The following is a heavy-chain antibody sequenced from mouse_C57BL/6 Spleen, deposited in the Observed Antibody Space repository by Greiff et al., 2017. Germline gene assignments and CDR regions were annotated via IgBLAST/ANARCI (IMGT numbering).Heavy chain of an antibody. CDR2: IWTGGGT. J-gene: IGHJ4*01. CDR3: ARGDDYDVRYYAMDY. V-gene: IGHV2-9-1*01. Sequence: VKLVESGPGLVAPSQSLSITCTVSGFSLTSYAISWVRQPPGKGLEWLGVIWTGGGTNYNSALKSRLSISKDNSKSQVFLKMNSLQTDDTARYYCARGDDYDVRYYAMDYWGQGTSVTVSS. D-gene: IGHD2-4*01. CDR1: GFSLTSYA.